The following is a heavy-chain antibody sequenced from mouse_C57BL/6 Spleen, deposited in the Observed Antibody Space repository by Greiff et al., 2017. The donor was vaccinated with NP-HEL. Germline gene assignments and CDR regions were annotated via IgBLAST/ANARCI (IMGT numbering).Heavy chain of an antibody. J-gene: IGHJ3*01. CDR2: INPNNGGT. CDR3: ARREIPGFAY. CDR1: GYTFTDYY. V-gene: IGHV1-26*01. Sequence: VQLQQPGPELVKPGASVKISCKASGYTFTDYYMNWVKQSHGKSLEWIGDINPNNGGTSYNQKFKGKATLTVDKSSSTAYMELRSLTSEDSAVYYCARREIPGFAYWGQGTLVTVSA.